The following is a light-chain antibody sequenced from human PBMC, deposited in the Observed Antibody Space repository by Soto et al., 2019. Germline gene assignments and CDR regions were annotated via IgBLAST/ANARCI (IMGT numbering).Light chain of an antibody. V-gene: IGKV3-20*01. J-gene: IGKJ1*01. CDR1: QSVSSSF. CDR2: GAS. CDR3: QHYGSSPWT. Sequence: EIVLTQSPGTLSLSPGERATLSCRASQSVSSSFLAWYQQKPGQAPRLLIYGASIRATGIPDRFSGSGSGKDFTLTISRVEPEDFAVYYCQHYGSSPWTFGQGTKVEIK.